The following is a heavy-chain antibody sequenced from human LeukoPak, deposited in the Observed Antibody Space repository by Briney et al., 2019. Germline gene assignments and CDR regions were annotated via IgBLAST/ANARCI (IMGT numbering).Heavy chain of an antibody. CDR2: IYPGDSDT. CDR3: ARHVGSSDVDF. CDR1: GYRFANYW. J-gene: IGHJ4*02. D-gene: IGHD6-13*01. Sequence: GESLKISCKGSGYRFANYWIGWVRQMPGKGLEWMGIIYPGDSDTRYSPSFQGQVTVSADKSISTAYLQWSSLQASDTAMYYCARHVGSSDVDFWGQGTLVTVSS. V-gene: IGHV5-51*01.